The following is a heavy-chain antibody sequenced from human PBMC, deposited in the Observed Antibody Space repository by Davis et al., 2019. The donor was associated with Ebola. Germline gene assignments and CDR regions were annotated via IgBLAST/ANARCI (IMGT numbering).Heavy chain of an antibody. V-gene: IGHV4-59*12. Sequence: MPSETLSLTCTVSGGSISSYYWSWIRQPPGKGLEWIGYIYYSGSTNYNPSLKSRVTISVDTSKNQFSLKLSSVTAADTAVYYCARDRLRRFDYWGQGTLVTVS. J-gene: IGHJ4*02. CDR3: ARDRLRRFDY. CDR1: GGSISSYY. CDR2: IYYSGST. D-gene: IGHD4-17*01.